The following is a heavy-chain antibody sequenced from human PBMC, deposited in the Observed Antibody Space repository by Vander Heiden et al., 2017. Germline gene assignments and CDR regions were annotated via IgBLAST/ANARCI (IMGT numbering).Heavy chain of an antibody. CDR1: GGSISSSSYY. CDR2: IYYSGST. Sequence: QPQLQDSGPGLVKPSETLSLTCTGPGGSISSSSYYWGWIRQPPGKGLEWIGSIYYSGSTYYNPSLKSRVTISVDTSKNQFSLKLSSVTAADTAVYYCARHLIPQLSMDVWGQGTTVTVSS. CDR3: ARHLIPQLSMDV. V-gene: IGHV4-39*01. J-gene: IGHJ6*02. D-gene: IGHD3-10*01.